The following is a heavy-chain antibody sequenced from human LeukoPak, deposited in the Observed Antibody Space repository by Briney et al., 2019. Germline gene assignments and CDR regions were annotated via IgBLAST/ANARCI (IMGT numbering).Heavy chain of an antibody. CDR2: IGTKIDGETT. CDR1: GFNFKYVW. Sequence: GGSLRLSCAASGFNFKYVWMSWVRQAPGKGLEWVGRIGTKIDGETTDYAAPVKGRFIISRDDSKTTLYLQMNSLKIEDSAVYYCTTKRNWELLRPYGMDIWGQGTTVTVSS. V-gene: IGHV3-15*04. J-gene: IGHJ6*02. CDR3: TTKRNWELLRPYGMDI. D-gene: IGHD7-27*01.